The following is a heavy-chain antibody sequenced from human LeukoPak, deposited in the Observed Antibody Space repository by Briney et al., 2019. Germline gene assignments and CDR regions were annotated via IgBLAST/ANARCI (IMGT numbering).Heavy chain of an antibody. D-gene: IGHD3-3*01. CDR1: GFTFDDHG. J-gene: IGHJ3*02. Sequence: GGSLRLSCAASGFTFDDHGMHWVRQAPGKGLEWVSGISWSSGIIGYADSVKGRFTISRDNAKNSLYLQMDSLRAEDTALYYCAKDTGRPADAITMEDNAFDIWGQGTMVTVSS. CDR3: AKDTGRPADAITMEDNAFDI. CDR2: ISWSSGII. V-gene: IGHV3-9*01.